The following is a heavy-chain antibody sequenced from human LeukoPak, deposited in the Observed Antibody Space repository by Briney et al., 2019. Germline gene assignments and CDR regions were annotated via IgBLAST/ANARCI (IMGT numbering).Heavy chain of an antibody. J-gene: IGHJ6*03. Sequence: GRSLRLSCAASGFTFSSYWTHRVRQAPGKGLEWVANIKQDGSEKYYVDSVKGRFTISRDNAKNSVFLQMNSLRADDTAVYYCASFDRLHYYYSYMDVWGKGTTVTISS. CDR2: IKQDGSEK. CDR1: GFTFSSYW. CDR3: ASFDRLHYYYSYMDV. V-gene: IGHV3-7*01. D-gene: IGHD3-9*01.